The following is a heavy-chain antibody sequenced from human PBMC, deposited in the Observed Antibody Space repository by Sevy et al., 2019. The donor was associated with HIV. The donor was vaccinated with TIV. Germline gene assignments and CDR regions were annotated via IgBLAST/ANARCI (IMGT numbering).Heavy chain of an antibody. Sequence: GGSLRLSCAASGFTFGNYAMTWVRQAAGKWLEWVSSISGTGGTTYYADSVKGRFTISRDNSKNTLYIQMNSLRAEDTAVYYCAKDRIEGARKLDYWGQGTLVTVSS. V-gene: IGHV3-23*01. CDR2: ISGTGGTT. D-gene: IGHD1-26*01. CDR1: GFTFGNYA. CDR3: AKDRIEGARKLDY. J-gene: IGHJ4*02.